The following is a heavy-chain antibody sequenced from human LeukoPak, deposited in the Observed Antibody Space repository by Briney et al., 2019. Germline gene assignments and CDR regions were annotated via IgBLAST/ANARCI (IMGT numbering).Heavy chain of an antibody. CDR2: ISYDGSNK. CDR1: GFILSTYA. D-gene: IGHD5-18*01. Sequence: GRSLRLSCAASGFILSTYAMHWVRQAPGKGLEWVAVISYDGSNKYYADSVKGRFTISRDNSKNTLYLQMNSLRAEDTAVYYCAKDNTGYSYGLGYFDLWGRGTLVTVSS. J-gene: IGHJ2*01. CDR3: AKDNTGYSYGLGYFDL. V-gene: IGHV3-30*18.